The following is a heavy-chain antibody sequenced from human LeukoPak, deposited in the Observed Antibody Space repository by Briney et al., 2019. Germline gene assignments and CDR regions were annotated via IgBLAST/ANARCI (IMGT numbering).Heavy chain of an antibody. CDR2: ISWNSGSI. CDR1: GFTFDDYA. D-gene: IGHD6-19*01. V-gene: IGHV3-9*01. J-gene: IGHJ4*02. CDR3: AEDISSSGWYDYFDY. Sequence: GGSLRLSCAASGFTFDDYAMHWVRQAPGKGLEWVSGISWNSGSIGYADSVKGRFTISRDNAKNSLYLQMNSLRAEDTALYYCAEDISSSGWYDYFDYWGQGTLVTVSS.